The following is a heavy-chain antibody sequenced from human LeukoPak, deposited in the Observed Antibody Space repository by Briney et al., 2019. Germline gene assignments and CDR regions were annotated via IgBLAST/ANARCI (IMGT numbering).Heavy chain of an antibody. D-gene: IGHD6-19*01. J-gene: IGHJ4*02. V-gene: IGHV1-69*13. CDR2: IIPIFGTA. CDR3: ARDDSGGPLDY. CDR1: GGTFSSYA. Sequence: ASVKVSCKASGGTFSSYAISWVRQAPGQGLEWMGGIIPIFGTANYAQKFQGRVTITADESTSTAYMELSSLRSEGTAVYYCARDDSGGPLDYWGQGTLVTVSS.